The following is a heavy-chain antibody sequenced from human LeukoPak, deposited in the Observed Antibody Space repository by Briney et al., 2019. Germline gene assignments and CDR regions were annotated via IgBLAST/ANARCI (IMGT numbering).Heavy chain of an antibody. J-gene: IGHJ4*02. Sequence: SETLSLTCTVSGGSIGSSSYYWGWIRQPPGKGLEWIGSIYYSGSTYYNPSLKSRVTISVDTSKNQFSLKLSSVTAADTAVYYCARVQRWELLSAAYYFDYWGQGTLVTVSS. V-gene: IGHV4-39*01. CDR2: IYYSGST. CDR1: GGSIGSSSYY. CDR3: ARVQRWELLSAAYYFDY. D-gene: IGHD1-26*01.